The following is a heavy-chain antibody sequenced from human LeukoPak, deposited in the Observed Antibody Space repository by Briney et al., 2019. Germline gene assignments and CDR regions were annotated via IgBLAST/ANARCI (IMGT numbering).Heavy chain of an antibody. Sequence: GGSLRLSCAASGFTFSSYSMNWVRQAPGKGLEWVSSISSGSSFMYYADSVKGRFTISRDNAKNSLYLQMNSLRAKDTALYYCARDYYDSSGSSWFDPWGQGTLVTVSS. CDR2: ISSGSSFM. CDR3: ARDYYDSSGSSWFDP. J-gene: IGHJ5*02. V-gene: IGHV3-21*01. CDR1: GFTFSSYS. D-gene: IGHD3-22*01.